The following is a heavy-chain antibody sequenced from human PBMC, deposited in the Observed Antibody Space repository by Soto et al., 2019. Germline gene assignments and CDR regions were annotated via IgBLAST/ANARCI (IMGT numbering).Heavy chain of an antibody. CDR2: ISFDGNIK. V-gene: IGHV3-30*18. CDR3: AKMAHFGGAMTLPAADVTQ. Sequence: QVQLVESGGGVAQPGTSLRLSCIASGFSFSNFGLHWVRQGPGKGLEWVAVISFDGNIKKYADSVKGRFTISRDSPKNTLFLQMNSLKTEDTAIYYCAKMAHFGGAMTLPAADVTQWGQGTLVIVSA. D-gene: IGHD3-16*01. J-gene: IGHJ1*01. CDR1: GFSFSNFG.